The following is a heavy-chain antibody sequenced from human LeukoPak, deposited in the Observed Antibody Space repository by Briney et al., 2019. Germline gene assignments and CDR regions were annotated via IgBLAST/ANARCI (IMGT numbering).Heavy chain of an antibody. D-gene: IGHD1-26*01. Sequence: GGSLRLSCLTSGFTLSTNAMSWVRQAPGKGLEWISGISGSGASTYYADSVKGRFTISRDDSRDTLYLQMNSLRGDDTAVYYCAKDVGKWESLHFFDYWGQGTLVTVSS. CDR1: GFTLSTNA. CDR3: AKDVGKWESLHFFDY. J-gene: IGHJ4*02. CDR2: ISGSGAST. V-gene: IGHV3-23*01.